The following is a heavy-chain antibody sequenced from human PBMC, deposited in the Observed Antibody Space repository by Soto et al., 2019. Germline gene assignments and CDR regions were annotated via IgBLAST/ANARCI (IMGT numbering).Heavy chain of an antibody. CDR2: IYYSGST. J-gene: IGHJ6*02. Sequence: SETLSLTCTVSGGSISSGDYYWSWIRQPPGKGLEWIGYIYYSGSTYYNPSLKSRVTISVDTSKNQFSLKLSSVTAADTAVYYCARGAFGVTTISYYYYGMDVWGQGTTVTVS. D-gene: IGHD4-17*01. CDR3: ARGAFGVTTISYYYYGMDV. CDR1: GGSISSGDYY. V-gene: IGHV4-30-4*01.